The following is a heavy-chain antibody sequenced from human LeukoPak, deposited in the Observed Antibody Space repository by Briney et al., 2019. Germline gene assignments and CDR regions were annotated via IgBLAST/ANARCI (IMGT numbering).Heavy chain of an antibody. Sequence: SETLSLTCTVSGGSISSSSYNWGWIRQPPGKGLEWIGSFDNSGSTYYNPSLKSRVTISVDTSKDQFSLKLTSVTAADTAVYYCARPGGSAVAGFSIDYFDYWGQGTLVTVSS. V-gene: IGHV4-39*01. D-gene: IGHD6-19*01. CDR2: FDNSGST. CDR1: GGSISSSSYN. J-gene: IGHJ4*02. CDR3: ARPGGSAVAGFSIDYFDY.